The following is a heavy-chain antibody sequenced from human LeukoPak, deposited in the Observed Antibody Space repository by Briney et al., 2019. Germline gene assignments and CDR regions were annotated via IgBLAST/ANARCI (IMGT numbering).Heavy chain of an antibody. CDR2: INPSGGST. CDR3: AGAPSVGSGSYYSEYFQH. D-gene: IGHD3-10*01. Sequence: ASVKVSCKASGYTFTSYYMHWVRQAPGQGLEWMGIINPSGGSTSYAQKFQGRVTMTRDTSISTAYMELSGLRSDGTAVYYCAGAPSVGSGSYYSEYFQHWGQGTLVSVSS. CDR1: GYTFTSYY. V-gene: IGHV1-46*01. J-gene: IGHJ1*01.